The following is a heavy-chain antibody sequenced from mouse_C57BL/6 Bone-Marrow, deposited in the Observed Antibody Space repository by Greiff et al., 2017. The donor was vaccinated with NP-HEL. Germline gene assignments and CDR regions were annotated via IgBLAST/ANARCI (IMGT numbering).Heavy chain of an antibody. D-gene: IGHD1-1*01. V-gene: IGHV1-7*01. J-gene: IGHJ2*01. CDR2: INPSSGYT. CDR3: ARAPYKYGSSPDY. CDR1: GYTFTSYW. Sequence: VQLQQSGAELAKPGASVKLSCKASGYTFTSYWMHWVKQRPGQGLEWIGYINPSSGYTKYNQKFKDKATLTADTSSSTAYMQLNSLTYEDSAVYYWARAPYKYGSSPDYWGQGTTLTVSS.